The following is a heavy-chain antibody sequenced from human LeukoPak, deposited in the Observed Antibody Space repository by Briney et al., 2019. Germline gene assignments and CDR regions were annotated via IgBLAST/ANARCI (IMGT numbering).Heavy chain of an antibody. D-gene: IGHD2-15*01. Sequence: GESLKISCKGSGYSFTSYWIGWVRQMPGKGLEWMGIIYPGDSDTRYSPSFQGQVTISADKSISTAYLQWSSLKASDTAIDYCARQPPRYCSGGSCPRDAFDIWGQGTMVTVSS. J-gene: IGHJ3*02. CDR3: ARQPPRYCSGGSCPRDAFDI. V-gene: IGHV5-51*01. CDR2: IYPGDSDT. CDR1: GYSFTSYW.